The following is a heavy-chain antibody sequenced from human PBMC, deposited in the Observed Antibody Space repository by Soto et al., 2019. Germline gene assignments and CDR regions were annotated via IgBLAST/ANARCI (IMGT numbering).Heavy chain of an antibody. D-gene: IGHD3-3*01. CDR2: ISYDGSNK. V-gene: IGHV3-30-3*01. CDR1: GFTFSSYA. CDR3: ARVGSGYFDY. Sequence: QVRLVESGGGVVQPGRSLRLSCAASGFTFSSYAMHWVRQAPGKGLEWVAVISYDGSNKYYADSVKGRFTISRDNSKNTLYLQMNSLRAEDTAVYYCARVGSGYFDYWGQGTLVTVSS. J-gene: IGHJ4*02.